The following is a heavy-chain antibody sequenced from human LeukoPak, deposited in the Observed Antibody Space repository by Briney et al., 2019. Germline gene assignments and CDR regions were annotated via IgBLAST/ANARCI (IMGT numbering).Heavy chain of an antibody. CDR3: ARARPSPGSWFDP. D-gene: IGHD3-10*01. J-gene: IGHJ5*02. V-gene: IGHV3-30-3*01. Sequence: PGGSLRLSCAASGFTFSSYAMHWVRQAPGKELEWVAVISYDGSNKYYADSVKGRFTISRDNSKNTLYLQMNSLRAEDTAVYYCARARPSPGSWFDPWGQGTLVTVSS. CDR1: GFTFSSYA. CDR2: ISYDGSNK.